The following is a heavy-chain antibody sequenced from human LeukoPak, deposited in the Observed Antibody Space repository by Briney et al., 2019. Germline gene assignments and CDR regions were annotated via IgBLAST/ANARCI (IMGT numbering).Heavy chain of an antibody. V-gene: IGHV1-18*04. J-gene: IGHJ5*02. CDR1: GYTFTSYG. Sequence: GAPVKVSCKASGYTFTSYGISWVRQAPGQGLEGMGWISAYNGNTNYAQKLQGRVTMTTDTSTSTAYMELRSLRSDDTAVYYCARDGDCSGGSCYSTGWFDPWGQGTLVTVSS. CDR3: ARDGDCSGGSCYSTGWFDP. CDR2: ISAYNGNT. D-gene: IGHD2-15*01.